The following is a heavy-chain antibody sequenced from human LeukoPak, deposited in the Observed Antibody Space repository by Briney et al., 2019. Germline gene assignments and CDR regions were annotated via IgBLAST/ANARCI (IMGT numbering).Heavy chain of an antibody. D-gene: IGHD2-2*01. CDR3: ARTGGVPYYFDY. CDR1: GYSISSSNW. CDR2: IYYSGST. V-gene: IGHV4-28*01. J-gene: IGHJ4*02. Sequence: SDTLSLTCAVSGYSISSSNWWGWIRQPPGKGLEWIGYIYYSGSTYYNPSLKSRVTMSVDTSKNQFSLKLTSVTAVDTAVYYCARTGGVPYYFDYWGQGTLATVSS.